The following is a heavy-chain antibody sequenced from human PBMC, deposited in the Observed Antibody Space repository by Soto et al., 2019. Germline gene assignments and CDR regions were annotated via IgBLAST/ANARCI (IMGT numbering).Heavy chain of an antibody. CDR1: GVTLSSYA. Sequence: GGALRLSCGASGVTLSSYAMSWGRQGPGKGLEWVSAISGSGGSTYYADSVKGRFTISRDNSKNTLYLQMNSLRAEDTAVYYCAKGGAQLLHYNWFDPWGQGTLVTVSS. CDR3: AKGGAQLLHYNWFDP. V-gene: IGHV3-23*01. CDR2: ISGSGGST. J-gene: IGHJ5*02. D-gene: IGHD2-2*01.